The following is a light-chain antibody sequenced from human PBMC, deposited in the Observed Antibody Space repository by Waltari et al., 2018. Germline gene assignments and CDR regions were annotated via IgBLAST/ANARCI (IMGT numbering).Light chain of an antibody. CDR1: QSVGIN. Sequence: EIVMTQSPAALSVSPGERATLPCRASQSVGINLAWYQQKPGQAPRLLISTASTRATGIPARFSGSGSGTEFTLTINSLQSEDSAIYYCHQFINYPLTFGPGTTVDIK. CDR3: HQFINYPLT. CDR2: TAS. J-gene: IGKJ3*01. V-gene: IGKV3-15*01.